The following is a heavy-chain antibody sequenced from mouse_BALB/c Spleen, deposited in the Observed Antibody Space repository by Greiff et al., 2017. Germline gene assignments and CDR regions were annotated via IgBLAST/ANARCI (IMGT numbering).Heavy chain of an antibody. V-gene: IGHV5-12-1*01. D-gene: IGHD2-10*02. CDR2: ISSGGGST. Sequence: EVQGVESGGGLVKPGGSLKLSCAASGFAFSSYDMSWVRQTPEKRLEWVAYISSGGGSTYYPDTVKGRFTISRDNAKNTLYLQMSSLRSEDTAMYYCARAQYGRTPGNAMDYWGQGTSVTVSS. J-gene: IGHJ4*01. CDR3: ARAQYGRTPGNAMDY. CDR1: GFAFSSYD.